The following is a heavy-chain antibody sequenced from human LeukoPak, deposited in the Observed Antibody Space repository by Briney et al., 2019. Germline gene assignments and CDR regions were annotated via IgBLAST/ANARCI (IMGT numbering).Heavy chain of an antibody. CDR3: AKGSLRDTHWGSIAAAGTRYYFDY. J-gene: IGHJ4*02. CDR1: GFTFSSYA. Sequence: PGGSLRLSCAASGFTFSSYAMSWVRQAPGKGLEWVSAISGSGGSTYYADSVKGRFTISRDNSKNTLYLQMNSLRAEDTAVYYCAKGSLRDTHWGSIAAAGTRYYFDYWGQGTLVTVSS. V-gene: IGHV3-23*01. D-gene: IGHD6-13*01. CDR2: ISGSGGST.